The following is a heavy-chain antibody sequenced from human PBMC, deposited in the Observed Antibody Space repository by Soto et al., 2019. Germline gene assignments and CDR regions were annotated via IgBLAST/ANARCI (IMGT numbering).Heavy chain of an antibody. CDR2: LSGSGGST. V-gene: IGHV3-23*01. Sequence: EVQLLESGGGLVQPGGSLRLSCAASGFTFGSSGMSWVRQAPGKGLEWISGLSGSGGSTYYADSVKGRFTISRNTSKRTLYLKMHRRRVGDTAVYSCAKASGYDRTDWGQGHLVTVSP. J-gene: IGHJ4*02. CDR1: GFTFGSSG. D-gene: IGHD3-22*01. CDR3: AKASGYDRTD.